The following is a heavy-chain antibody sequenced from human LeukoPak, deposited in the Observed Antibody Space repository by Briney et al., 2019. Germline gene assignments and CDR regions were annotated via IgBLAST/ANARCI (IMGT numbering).Heavy chain of an antibody. D-gene: IGHD6-6*01. CDR3: AREPSSSGGMDV. J-gene: IGHJ6*03. CDR2: ISSSSSYI. Sequence: GGSLRLSCAASGFTFSRYSMNWVRQAPGKGLEWVSSISSSSSYIYYADSVKGRFTISRDNAKNSLYLQMNSLRAEDTAVYYCAREPSSSGGMDVWGKGTTVTVSS. V-gene: IGHV3-21*01. CDR1: GFTFSRYS.